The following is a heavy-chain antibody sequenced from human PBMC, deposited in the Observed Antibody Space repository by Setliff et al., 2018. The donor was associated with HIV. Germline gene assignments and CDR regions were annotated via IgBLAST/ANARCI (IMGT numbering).Heavy chain of an antibody. CDR3: VRAAESH. CDR1: GLTLSDYW. V-gene: IGHV3-74*01. CDR2: ISKMGTTI. J-gene: IGHJ4*02. Sequence: GGSLRLSCGASGLTLSDYWMHWVRQAPGKGLEWVSHISKMGTTIKYADSVKGRFTISRDDAKNTLYLQMNSLRAEDTAVYYCVRAAESHWGPGTLVTVSS.